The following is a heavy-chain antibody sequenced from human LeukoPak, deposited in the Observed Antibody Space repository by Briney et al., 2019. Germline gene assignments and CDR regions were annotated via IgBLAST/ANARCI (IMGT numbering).Heavy chain of an antibody. CDR3: ARDLGRYGDYPPGNCMDV. CDR1: GGSISSYY. D-gene: IGHD4-17*01. J-gene: IGHJ6*02. Sequence: SETLSLTCTVSGGSISSYYWSWIRQPPGKGLEWIGYISYSGSTNYNPSLKSRVTISVDTSKNRFSLKLSSVTAADTAVYYCARDLGRYGDYPPGNCMDVWGQGTTVTVSS. CDR2: ISYSGST. V-gene: IGHV4-59*01.